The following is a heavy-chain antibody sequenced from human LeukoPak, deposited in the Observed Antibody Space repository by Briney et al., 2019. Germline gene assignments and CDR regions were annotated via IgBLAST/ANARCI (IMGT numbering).Heavy chain of an antibody. D-gene: IGHD4-17*01. CDR3: ARSRLKGKYSDDSYWYFDL. V-gene: IGHV3-7*01. CDR2: IKQDGSAK. J-gene: IGHJ2*01. CDR1: GFSFSSYW. Sequence: GGSLRLSCAASGFSFSSYWMSWVRQAPVKGLEWVANIKQDGSAKYYVDSVKGRFTISRDNAKNSVHLQMNSLRAEDTAVYYCARSRLKGKYSDDSYWYFDLWGRGTLVSVSS.